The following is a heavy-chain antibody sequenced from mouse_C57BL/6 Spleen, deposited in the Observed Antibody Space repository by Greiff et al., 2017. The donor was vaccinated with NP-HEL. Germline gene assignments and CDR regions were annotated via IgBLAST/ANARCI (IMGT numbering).Heavy chain of an antibody. CDR3: ARLLYYDYEPYAMDY. J-gene: IGHJ4*01. CDR2: ISSGSSTI. D-gene: IGHD2-4*01. V-gene: IGHV5-17*01. CDR1: GFTFSDYG. Sequence: EVKVVESGGGLVKPGGSLKLSCAASGFTFSDYGMHWVRQAPEKGLEWVAYISSGSSTIYYADTVKGRFTISRDNAKNTLFLQMTSLMSEDTAMYYCARLLYYDYEPYAMDYWGQGTSVTVAS.